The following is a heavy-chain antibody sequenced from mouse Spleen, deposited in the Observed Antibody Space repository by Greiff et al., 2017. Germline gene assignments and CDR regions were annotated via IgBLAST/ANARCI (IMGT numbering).Heavy chain of an antibody. CDR3: ARDEGSGYYFDY. CDR2: INYDGSST. V-gene: IGHV5-16*01. CDR1: GFTFSDYY. Sequence: EVKLVESEGGLVQPGSSMKLSCTASGFTFSDYYMAWVRQVPEKGLEWVANINYDGSSTYYLDSLKSRFIISRDNAKNILYLQMSSLKSEDTATYYCARDEGSGYYFDYWGQGTTLTVSS. J-gene: IGHJ2*01.